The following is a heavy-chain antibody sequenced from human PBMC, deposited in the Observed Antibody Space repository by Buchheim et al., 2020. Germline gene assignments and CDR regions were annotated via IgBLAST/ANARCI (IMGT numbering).Heavy chain of an antibody. V-gene: IGHV3-23*01. CDR2: ISGRGGST. Sequence: EVHLLESGGRLVQPGGSLRLSCAASGFTFSSYAMSWVRQAPGKGLEWVSGISGRGGSTYYADSVKGRFTIPRDNSKNTLYLQMNSLRAEDTAVYYCAKDSSLTVTTFDYWGQGTL. CDR1: GFTFSSYA. J-gene: IGHJ4*02. D-gene: IGHD4-11*01. CDR3: AKDSSLTVTTFDY.